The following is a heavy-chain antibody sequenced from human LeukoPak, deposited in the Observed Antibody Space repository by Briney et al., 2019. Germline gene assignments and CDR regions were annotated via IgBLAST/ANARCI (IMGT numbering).Heavy chain of an antibody. CDR3: AKDPAVDCSGGSCPLDY. V-gene: IGHV3-30*18. CDR2: ISYDGSNK. J-gene: IGHJ4*02. D-gene: IGHD2-15*01. Sequence: GGSLRLSCAASGFTFSLYGMHWVRQAPGKGLEWVAVISYDGSNKYYADSVKGRFTISRDNSKNTLYLQMNSLRAEDTAVYYCAKDPAVDCSGGSCPLDYWGQGTLVTVSS. CDR1: GFTFSLYG.